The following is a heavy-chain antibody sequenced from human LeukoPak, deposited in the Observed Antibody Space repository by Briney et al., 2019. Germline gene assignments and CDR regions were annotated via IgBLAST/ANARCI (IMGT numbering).Heavy chain of an antibody. Sequence: SETLSLTCAVSGGSISCSDWWSWVRQPPGKGLEWIGEIYHSGSTNYNPSLKSRVTISVDKSKNQFSLKLSSVTAADTAVYYCARMAVADPYYFDYWGQGTLVTVSS. V-gene: IGHV4-4*02. CDR3: ARMAVADPYYFDY. D-gene: IGHD6-19*01. J-gene: IGHJ4*02. CDR2: IYHSGST. CDR1: GGSISCSDW.